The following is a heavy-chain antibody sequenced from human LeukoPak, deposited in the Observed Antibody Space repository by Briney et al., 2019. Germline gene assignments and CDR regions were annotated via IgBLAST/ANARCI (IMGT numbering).Heavy chain of an antibody. CDR2: MNPNSGNT. Sequence: ASVKVSCKASGYTFTSYDINWVRQATGQGLEWMGWMNPNSGNTSYAQKFQGRVTMTRNTSISKAYMELSSLRSEDTAVYYCARMALAAAGKSLGYWGQGILVTVSS. CDR1: GYTFTSYD. V-gene: IGHV1-8*01. D-gene: IGHD6-13*01. J-gene: IGHJ4*02. CDR3: ARMALAAAGKSLGY.